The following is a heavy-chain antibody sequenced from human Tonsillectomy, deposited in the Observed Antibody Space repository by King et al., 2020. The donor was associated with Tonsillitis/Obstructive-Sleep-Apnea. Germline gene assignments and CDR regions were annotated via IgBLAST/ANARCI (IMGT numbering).Heavy chain of an antibody. V-gene: IGHV3-23*04. J-gene: IGHJ4*02. CDR1: GFTFSSYA. CDR2: ISGSGGST. CDR3: AKETDNWGSTAFDY. Sequence: VELVESGGGLVQPGGSLRLSCAASGFTFSSYAMSWVRQAPGKGLEWVSAISGSGGSTYYADSVKGRFTISRDNSKTTLYLQMNSRRAEATAVYYCAKETDNWGSTAFDYWGQGTLVTVSS. D-gene: IGHD7-27*01.